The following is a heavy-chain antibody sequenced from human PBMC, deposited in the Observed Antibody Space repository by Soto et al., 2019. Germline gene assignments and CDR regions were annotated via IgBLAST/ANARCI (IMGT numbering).Heavy chain of an antibody. V-gene: IGHV3-30-3*01. D-gene: IGHD2-15*01. J-gene: IGHJ4*02. CDR1: GFTFSSYS. CDR3: ARDPPIVVVVAATPYFDY. Sequence: GGSLRLSCAASGFTFSSYSRHWVRQAPGKGLEWVAVISYDGSNKYYADSVKGRFTISRDNSKNTLYLQMNSLRAEDTAVYYCARDPPIVVVVAATPYFDYWGQGTLVTVSS. CDR2: ISYDGSNK.